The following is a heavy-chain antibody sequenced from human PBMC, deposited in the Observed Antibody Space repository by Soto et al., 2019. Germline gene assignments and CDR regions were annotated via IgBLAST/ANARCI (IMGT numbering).Heavy chain of an antibody. CDR1: GYTFTSYY. D-gene: IGHD4-17*01. Sequence: ASVKVSCKASGYTFTSYYMHWVRQAPGQGLEWMGIINPSGGSTSYAQKFQGRVTMTRDTSTSTVYMELSSLRSEDTAVYYCASLGVGTTGTNPYYYYYYYMDVWGKGTTVTVSS. CDR3: ASLGVGTTGTNPYYYYYYYMDV. CDR2: INPSGGST. J-gene: IGHJ6*03. V-gene: IGHV1-46*03.